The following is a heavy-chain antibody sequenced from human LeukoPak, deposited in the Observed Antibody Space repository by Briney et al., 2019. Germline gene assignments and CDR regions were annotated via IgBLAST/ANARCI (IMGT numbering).Heavy chain of an antibody. CDR3: AKAGIGVVGYFDY. J-gene: IGHJ4*02. CDR2: IRGSGGGT. CDR1: GYTHNSYA. D-gene: IGHD6-19*01. V-gene: IGHV3-23*01. Sequence: GGSQRLSCAASGYTHNSYAMSWVRQAPAKGLEWVSAIRGSGGGTYYADSVKGRFTISRDNSKNTLYLQMNSLRDEDTALYYCAKAGIGVVGYFDYWGQGTLVTVSS.